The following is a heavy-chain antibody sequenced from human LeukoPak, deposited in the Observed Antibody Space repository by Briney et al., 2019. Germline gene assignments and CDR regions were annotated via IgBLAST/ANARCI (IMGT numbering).Heavy chain of an antibody. CDR2: IKLDGSEK. V-gene: IGHV3-7*01. CDR1: GFTFTTYW. Sequence: GGSLRVSCAASGFTFTTYWMSWVRQAPEKGLEWVDNIKLDGSEKYYVDSVKGRFAISRDNAKNSLYLQMNSLRDEDTAVYYCARADSSIAARLSRSSIFNYYYYMDVWGKGTTVTVSS. D-gene: IGHD6-6*01. J-gene: IGHJ6*03. CDR3: ARADSSIAARLSRSSIFNYYYYMDV.